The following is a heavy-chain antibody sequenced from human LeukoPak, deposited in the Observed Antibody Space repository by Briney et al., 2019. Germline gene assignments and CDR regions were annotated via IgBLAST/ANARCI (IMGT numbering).Heavy chain of an antibody. CDR3: ARELGSYEGGYYGMDV. CDR1: GFTFSTRG. D-gene: IGHD1-26*01. Sequence: PGGSLRLSCAASGFTFSTRGMSWFRQAPGKGLEWVANINEDGSEKNYVESLKGRFTISRDNAKNSLYLQMNSLRAEDTALYYCARELGSYEGGYYGMDVWGQGTTVTVSS. J-gene: IGHJ6*02. CDR2: INEDGSEK. V-gene: IGHV3-7*01.